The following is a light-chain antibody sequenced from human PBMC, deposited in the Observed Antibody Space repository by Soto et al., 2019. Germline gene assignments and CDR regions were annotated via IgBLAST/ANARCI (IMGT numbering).Light chain of an antibody. CDR1: QTINSY. Sequence: DIQMTQCPSSLSASVGDRVSITCRASQTINSYLNWFQQKPGEVPKLLIYTASNLQAGVPSRFSGSQSGTEFTLTISSLQPEDCATYYCQQGYGTPFTFGQGTRLEIK. V-gene: IGKV1-39*01. CDR2: TAS. J-gene: IGKJ5*01. CDR3: QQGYGTPFT.